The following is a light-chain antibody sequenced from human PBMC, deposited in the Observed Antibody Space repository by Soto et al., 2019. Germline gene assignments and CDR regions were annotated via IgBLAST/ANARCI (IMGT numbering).Light chain of an antibody. CDR3: AAWDDSLNGAV. CDR2: GIN. Sequence: QSVLTQPPSASGTPGQTVTIYCSVTSADIGGDTVSWYQFLPGAAPKLLMFGINQRPSGVPARFSGSRSGTSASLAITSLQSEDEGHYYCAAWDDSLNGAVFGGGTKLTVL. V-gene: IGLV1-44*01. J-gene: IGLJ2*01. CDR1: SADIGGDT.